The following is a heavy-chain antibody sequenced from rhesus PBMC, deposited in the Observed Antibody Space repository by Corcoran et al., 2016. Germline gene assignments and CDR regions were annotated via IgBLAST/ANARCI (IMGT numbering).Heavy chain of an antibody. CDR3: TDAYDIES. CDR2: IDNGGSST. CDR1: GFTFSSYW. Sequence: EVQLVESGGGLAKPGESLRLSCAASGFTFSSYWMHWGCQIPGKGLEWISGIDNGGSSTYYADSVKGRFTISRDNSKNTLSLQMNSLRAEDTAVYYCTDAYDIESWGQGVQVTVSS. J-gene: IGHJ4*01. D-gene: IGHD3-40*01. V-gene: IGHV3S42*01.